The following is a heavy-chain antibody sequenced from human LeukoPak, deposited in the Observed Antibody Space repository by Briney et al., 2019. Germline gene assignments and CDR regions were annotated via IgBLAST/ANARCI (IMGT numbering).Heavy chain of an antibody. Sequence: PGGSLRLSCAASGFTFISYTINWVRQAPGKGLEWVSSISASGDNIYYADSVKGRFTISRDYAKNSLYFQENRPRAEDTAMYFCARNCVCDYFFEFWGQGTLVTVSS. V-gene: IGHV3-21*01. D-gene: IGHD2-21*01. CDR1: GFTFISYT. J-gene: IGHJ4*02. CDR2: ISASGDNI. CDR3: ARNCVCDYFFEF.